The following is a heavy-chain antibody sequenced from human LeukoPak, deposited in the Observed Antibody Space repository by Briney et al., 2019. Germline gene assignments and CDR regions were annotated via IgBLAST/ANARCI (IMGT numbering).Heavy chain of an antibody. CDR2: IKSKTDGGTT. D-gene: IGHD3-3*01. J-gene: IGHJ4*02. CDR3: TPEPGVAPFDY. Sequence: PGGSLRLSCAASGFTFSNAWMSWVRQAPGKGLEWVGRIKSKTDGGTTDYAAPVKGRFTISRDDSKNTLYLQMNSLKTEDTAVYYCTPEPGVAPFDYWGQGTLVTVSS. V-gene: IGHV3-15*01. CDR1: GFTFSNAW.